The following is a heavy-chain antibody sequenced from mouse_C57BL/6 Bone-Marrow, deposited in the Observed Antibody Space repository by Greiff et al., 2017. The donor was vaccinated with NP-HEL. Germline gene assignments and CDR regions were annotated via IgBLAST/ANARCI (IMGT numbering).Heavy chain of an antibody. CDR1: GFTFTDYY. CDR2: IRNKANGYTT. Sequence: EVKLVESGGGLVQPGGSLSLSCAASGFTFTDYYMSWVRQPPGTALEWLGFIRNKANGYTTEYSASVKGRFTISRDNSQSILYLQMNALRAEDSATYYCARYKRYYGSSDYWGQGTTLTVSS. J-gene: IGHJ2*01. D-gene: IGHD1-1*01. CDR3: ARYKRYYGSSDY. V-gene: IGHV7-3*01.